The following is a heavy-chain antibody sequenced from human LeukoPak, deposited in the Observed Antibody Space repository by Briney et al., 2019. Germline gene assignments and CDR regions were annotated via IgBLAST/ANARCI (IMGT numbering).Heavy chain of an antibody. J-gene: IGHJ6*02. CDR1: GGSISSSNW. V-gene: IGHV4-4*02. CDR2: IYHSGST. Sequence: SETLSLTCAVSGGSISSSNWWSWVRQPPGKGLEWIGEIYHSGSTNYNPSLKSRVTISADKSKNQFSLKLSSVTAADTAMYYCARAELYRQIYYYYGMDVWGQGTTVTVSS. CDR3: ARAELYRQIYYYYGMDV. D-gene: IGHD2-2*02.